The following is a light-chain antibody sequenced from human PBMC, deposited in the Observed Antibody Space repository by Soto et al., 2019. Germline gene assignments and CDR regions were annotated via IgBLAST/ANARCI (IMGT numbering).Light chain of an antibody. Sequence: QSVLTQAASVSGSPGQSITISCTGTSSDVGSYNLVSWYQQHPGKAPKLMIYEVSKRPSGLSNRFSASKSGNTASLTISGLQAEDEADYYCCSYARSNTYVFGTGTKVTVL. CDR3: CSYARSNTYV. CDR2: EVS. CDR1: SSDVGSYNL. J-gene: IGLJ1*01. V-gene: IGLV2-23*02.